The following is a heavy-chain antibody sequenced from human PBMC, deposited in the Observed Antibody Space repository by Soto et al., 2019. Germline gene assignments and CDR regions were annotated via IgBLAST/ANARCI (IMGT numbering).Heavy chain of an antibody. J-gene: IGHJ4*02. D-gene: IGHD2-8*01. V-gene: IGHV1-2*06. CDR3: ATFKQAPNGMGF. CDR1: GYTFTSYY. Sequence: ASVKVSCKASGYTFTSYYMYWVRQAPGQGLEWVGRINLKSGDTNYAQRFQGRVSMTRDTSISTSYLELSSLTSDDTALYYCATFKQAPNGMGFWGQGTLVTVSS. CDR2: INLKSGDT.